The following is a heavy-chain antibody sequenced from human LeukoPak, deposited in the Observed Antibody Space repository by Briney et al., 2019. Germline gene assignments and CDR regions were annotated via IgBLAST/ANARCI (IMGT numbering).Heavy chain of an antibody. Sequence: SETLSLTCTVSGGSISSSSYYWGWIRQPPGKGLEWIGSIYYSGSTYYNPSLKSRVTISVDTSKNQFSLKLSSVTAADTAIYYCARGGTRTVTTLWGQGTLVTVSS. CDR2: IYYSGST. V-gene: IGHV4-39*07. CDR1: GGSISSSSYY. J-gene: IGHJ4*02. CDR3: ARGGTRTVTTL. D-gene: IGHD4-17*01.